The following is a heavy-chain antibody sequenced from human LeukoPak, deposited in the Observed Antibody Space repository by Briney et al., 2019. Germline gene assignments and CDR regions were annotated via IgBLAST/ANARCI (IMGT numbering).Heavy chain of an antibody. Sequence: SETLSLTCTVSGGSISSYYWSWIRQPPGKGLEWIGYIYYSGSTKYNPSLKSRVTISVDTSKNQFSLKLSSVTAADTAVYYCARTPRGVAVAGGDYWGQGTLVTVSS. CDR2: IYYSGST. CDR1: GGSISSYY. J-gene: IGHJ4*02. CDR3: ARTPRGVAVAGGDY. V-gene: IGHV4-59*01. D-gene: IGHD6-19*01.